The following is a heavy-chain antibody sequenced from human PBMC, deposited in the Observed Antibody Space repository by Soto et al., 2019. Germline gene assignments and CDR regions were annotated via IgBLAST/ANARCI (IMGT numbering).Heavy chain of an antibody. CDR2: VSPDGGGT. V-gene: IGHV3-74*01. Sequence: EVQLVESGGGLVQPGGSLRLSCEASGFSFSSYWMLWVRQDPGKGLLWVARVSPDGGGTSYADSVKGRFTIFRDNAKNTVYLQMNSLRVEDTAVYFCARERWELLPSHWGQGTLVTVSS. D-gene: IGHD1-26*01. J-gene: IGHJ1*01. CDR1: GFSFSSYW. CDR3: ARERWELLPSH.